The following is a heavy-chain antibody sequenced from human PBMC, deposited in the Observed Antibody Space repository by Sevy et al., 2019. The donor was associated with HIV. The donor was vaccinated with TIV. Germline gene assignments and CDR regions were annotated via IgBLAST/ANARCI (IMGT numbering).Heavy chain of an antibody. V-gene: IGHV3-21*01. Sequence: GGYLRLSCAASGFTFSSYSMNWVRQAPGKGLEWVSSISSSSSYIYYADSVKGRFTISRDNAKNSLYLQMNSLRAEDTAVYYCARDIRFLELGYYYYYMDVWGKGTTVNVSS. J-gene: IGHJ6*03. D-gene: IGHD3-3*01. CDR1: GFTFSSYS. CDR2: ISSSSSYI. CDR3: ARDIRFLELGYYYYYMDV.